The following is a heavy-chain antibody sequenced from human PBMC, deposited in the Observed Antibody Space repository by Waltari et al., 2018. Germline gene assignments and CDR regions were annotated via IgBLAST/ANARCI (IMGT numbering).Heavy chain of an antibody. CDR2: ISYSGTT. CDR1: GASLSGGDYY. CDR3: ARERGSSSWYSDS. V-gene: IGHV4-30-4*08. J-gene: IGHJ4*02. D-gene: IGHD3-16*01. Sequence: QVQLQESGPGLVRPSQTLSLTCTVSGASLSGGDYYWAWIRQPPGKGLEWIGYISYSGTTYYNPSLQSRVTILAETSKNQFSLNLRSVTATDTAVYYCARERGSSSWYSDSWGQGTLVTVSS.